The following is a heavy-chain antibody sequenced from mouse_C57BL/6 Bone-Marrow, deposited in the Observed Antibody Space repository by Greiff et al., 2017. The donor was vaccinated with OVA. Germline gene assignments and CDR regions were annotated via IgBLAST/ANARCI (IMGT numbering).Heavy chain of an antibody. V-gene: IGHV1-62-2*01. CDR1: GYTFTEYT. Sequence: VQLKQSGAELVKPGASVKLSCKASGYTFTEYTIHWVKQRSGQGLEWIGWFYPGSGSIKYNEKFKDKATLTADKSSSTVYMELSRLTSEDSAVYLCARHNYYYGSRGGAMDYWGQGTSVTVSS. CDR2: FYPGSGSI. D-gene: IGHD1-1*01. CDR3: ARHNYYYGSRGGAMDY. J-gene: IGHJ4*01.